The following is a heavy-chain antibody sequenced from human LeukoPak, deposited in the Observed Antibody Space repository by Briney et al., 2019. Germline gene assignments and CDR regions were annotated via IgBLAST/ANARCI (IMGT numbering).Heavy chain of an antibody. D-gene: IGHD5-18*01. CDR3: ARNSYGDLDY. CDR1: GYTFTNYD. J-gene: IGHJ4*02. V-gene: IGHV1-8*01. CDR2: MNPNSGYA. Sequence: ASVKVSCKASGYTFTNYDINWVRQTTGQGLEWMGWMNPNSGYAGYAQKFQGRVTLTRNTSISTAYMELSSLRSEDTAVYYCARNSYGDLDYWGQGTLVTVSS.